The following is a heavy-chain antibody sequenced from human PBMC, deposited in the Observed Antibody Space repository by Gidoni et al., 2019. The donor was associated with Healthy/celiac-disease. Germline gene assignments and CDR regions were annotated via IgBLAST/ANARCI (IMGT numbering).Heavy chain of an antibody. CDR1: GFTFSSYG. V-gene: IGHV3-30*18. J-gene: IGHJ2*01. D-gene: IGHD1-26*01. CDR2: ISYDGSNK. Sequence: QVQLVESGGGVVQPGRSLRLSCAASGFTFSSYGMHWVRQAPGKGLEWVVVISYDGSNKYYADSVKGRFTISRDNSKNTLYLQMNSLRAEDTAVYYCAKETYSGSLPDWYFDLWGRGTLVTVSS. CDR3: AKETYSGSLPDWYFDL.